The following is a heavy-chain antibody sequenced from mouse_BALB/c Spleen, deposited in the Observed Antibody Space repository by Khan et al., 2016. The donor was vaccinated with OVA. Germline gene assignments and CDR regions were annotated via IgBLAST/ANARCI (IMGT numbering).Heavy chain of an antibody. D-gene: IGHD2-12*01. CDR3: ARSTYRYAFVY. V-gene: IGHV3-8*02. Sequence: EVQLQESGPSLVKPSQTLSLTCSVTGDSITSGYWNWIRKFPGNKLEYMGYIIYTGYTYYNPSLKSRISINRHTSKNQYYLQLSSVTDDDTASYYCARSTYRYAFVYWGQGTLVTVSA. CDR2: IIYTGYT. CDR1: GDSITSGY. J-gene: IGHJ3*01.